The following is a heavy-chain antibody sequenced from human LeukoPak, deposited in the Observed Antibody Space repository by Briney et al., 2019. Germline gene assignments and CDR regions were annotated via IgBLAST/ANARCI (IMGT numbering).Heavy chain of an antibody. Sequence: ASVKVSCMASGYTFATYSISWMRQAPGQGLEWMGWISAYNGNTNYAQKFQDRVTMTTDTSTSTAYMELRSLRSDDTAVYYCARVRDNDYGDFWGQGTLVTVS. CDR1: GYTFATYS. D-gene: IGHD2-15*01. V-gene: IGHV1-18*01. CDR3: ARVRDNDYGDF. CDR2: ISAYNGNT. J-gene: IGHJ4*02.